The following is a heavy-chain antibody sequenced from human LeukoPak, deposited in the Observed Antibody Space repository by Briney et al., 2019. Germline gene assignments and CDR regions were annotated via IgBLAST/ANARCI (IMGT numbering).Heavy chain of an antibody. Sequence: PGGSLKLSCAASGFTFSGSAMHWVRQASGKGLEWVGRIRSKANNYATSYAASVKGRFTISRDDSKNTAYLQMNSLKTEDTAVYYCTMTTVNTIPLNGGQGTLVTVSS. CDR1: GFTFSGSA. CDR2: IRSKANNYAT. CDR3: TMTTVNTIPLN. J-gene: IGHJ4*02. D-gene: IGHD4-11*01. V-gene: IGHV3-73*01.